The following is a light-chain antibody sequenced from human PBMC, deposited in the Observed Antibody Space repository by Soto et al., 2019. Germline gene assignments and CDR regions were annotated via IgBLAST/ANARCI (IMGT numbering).Light chain of an antibody. V-gene: IGKV3-15*01. CDR1: QHVSSN. CDR3: QQYNNWPYT. CDR2: RAS. J-gene: IGKJ2*01. Sequence: EIVMTQSPATLSVSPGGSATLSCRASQHVSSNFAWYRQKPGQAPTLLIYRASTRATGIPARVSGSGPGTEFTHTITGLQSEDFAGYYCQQYNNWPYTFGQGTMVEIK.